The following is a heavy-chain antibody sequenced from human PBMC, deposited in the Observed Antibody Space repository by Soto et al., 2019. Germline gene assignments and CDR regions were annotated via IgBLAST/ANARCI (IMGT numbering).Heavy chain of an antibody. CDR1: GYSFTSYW. Sequence: RGESLKISCKGSGYSFTSYWISWVRQMPGKGLEWMGRIDPSDSYTNYSPSFQGHVTISADKSISTAYLQWSSLKASDTAMYYCARVAGSGYNFYYYYGMDVWGQGTTVTVSS. J-gene: IGHJ6*02. V-gene: IGHV5-10-1*01. CDR3: ARVAGSGYNFYYYYGMDV. D-gene: IGHD3-10*01. CDR2: IDPSDSYT.